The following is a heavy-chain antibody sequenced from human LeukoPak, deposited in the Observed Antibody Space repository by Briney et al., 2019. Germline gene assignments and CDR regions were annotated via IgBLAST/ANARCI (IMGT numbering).Heavy chain of an antibody. CDR2: IYSGDST. D-gene: IGHD3-22*01. V-gene: IGHV3-66*01. CDR1: GFTVSSNY. J-gene: IGHJ4*02. CDR3: ARGQARHYYDTSGYYPFEY. Sequence: PGGSLRLSCAASGFTVSSNYMSWVRQAPGKGLEWVSLIYSGDSTYYADSVKGRFTISRDNSKNTLYLQMNSLRAEDTAVYYCARGQARHYYDTSGYYPFEYWGQGTLVTVSS.